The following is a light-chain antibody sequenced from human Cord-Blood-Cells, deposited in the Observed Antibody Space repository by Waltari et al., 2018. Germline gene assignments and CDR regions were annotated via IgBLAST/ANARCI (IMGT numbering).Light chain of an antibody. CDR1: VLATKY. V-gene: IGLV3-27*01. CDR2: KDS. J-gene: IGLJ3*02. Sequence: SYELTQPSSVSVSPGQTARITCSGDVLATKYARWFQQKPGRAPVLVIYKDSERPSGVPERFAGSSSGSTVTLTISGAQVEDEADYYWYSAADNNARVFGGGTKLTVL. CDR3: YSAADNNARV.